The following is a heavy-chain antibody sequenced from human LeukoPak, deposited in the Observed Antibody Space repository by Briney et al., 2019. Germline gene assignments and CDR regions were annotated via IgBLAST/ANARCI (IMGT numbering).Heavy chain of an antibody. Sequence: SETLSLTCTVSGGSISSSSYYWGWIRQPPGKGLEWIGSIYYSGSTYYNPSLKSRVTISVDTSKNQFSLKLSSVTAADTAVYYCARDPTFLGSSRSDYWGQGTLVTVSS. CDR2: IYYSGST. D-gene: IGHD6-13*01. CDR3: ARDPTFLGSSRSDY. V-gene: IGHV4-39*07. CDR1: GGSISSSSYY. J-gene: IGHJ4*02.